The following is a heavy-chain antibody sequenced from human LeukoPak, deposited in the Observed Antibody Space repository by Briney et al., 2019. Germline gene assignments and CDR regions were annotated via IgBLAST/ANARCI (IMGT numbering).Heavy chain of an antibody. CDR2: ISSTSAHI. Sequence: PGGSLRLSCAASGFSFNTYSMNWVRHAPGKGLEWVSSISSTSAHIFYADSVKGRFSISRDNAKNSLFLQMNSLRVEDTAVYYCTSRYCTTTNCYSFDNWGHGTLVTVSS. CDR1: GFSFNTYS. D-gene: IGHD2-2*01. CDR3: TSRYCTTTNCYSFDN. V-gene: IGHV3-21*01. J-gene: IGHJ3*02.